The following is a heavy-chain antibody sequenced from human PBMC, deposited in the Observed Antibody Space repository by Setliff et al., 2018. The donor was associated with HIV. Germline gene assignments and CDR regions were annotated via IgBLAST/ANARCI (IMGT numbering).Heavy chain of an antibody. Sequence: RASVKVSCKASGYRFNTYGISWVRQAPGQGLEWMGWISPYNGDTRFAQSLQGRVTLTTDTSTNTAYMEMRTLRSDDTAVYFCVRGVTRDISGYYRDEYFQHWGQGTPVTAPQ. CDR3: VRGVTRDISGYYRDEYFQH. J-gene: IGHJ1*01. V-gene: IGHV1-18*01. CDR1: GYRFNTYG. D-gene: IGHD3-22*01. CDR2: ISPYNGDT.